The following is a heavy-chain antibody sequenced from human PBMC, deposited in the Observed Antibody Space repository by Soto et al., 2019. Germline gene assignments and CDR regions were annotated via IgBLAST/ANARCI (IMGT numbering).Heavy chain of an antibody. CDR3: ARNFYDSGSYYNSWFDP. V-gene: IGHV4-59*01. CDR2: VYHSGST. D-gene: IGHD3-10*01. Sequence: KASETLSLTCTVSGGSLSTYYWNWIRQPPGKGVEWIGSVYHSGSTSYNPSLKSRVTISVDTSKNQFSLKLTSVTAADTAVYYCARNFYDSGSYYNSWFDPWGQGTLVTVSS. J-gene: IGHJ5*02. CDR1: GGSLSTYY.